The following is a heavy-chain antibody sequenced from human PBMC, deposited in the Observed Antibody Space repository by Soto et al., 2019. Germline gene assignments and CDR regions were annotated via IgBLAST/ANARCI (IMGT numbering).Heavy chain of an antibody. D-gene: IGHD2-8*01. Sequence: GGSLRLSCAASGFTFSSYGMHWVRQAPGKGLEWVAVIWYDGSNKYYADSVKGRFTISRDNSKNTLYLQMNSLRAEDTAVYYCARDDIVLMVYARWYYMDVWGKGTTVTVSS. CDR3: ARDDIVLMVYARWYYMDV. CDR2: IWYDGSNK. CDR1: GFTFSSYG. V-gene: IGHV3-33*01. J-gene: IGHJ6*03.